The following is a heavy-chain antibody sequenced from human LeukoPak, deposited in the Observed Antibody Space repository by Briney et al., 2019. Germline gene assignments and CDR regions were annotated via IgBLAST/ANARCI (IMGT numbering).Heavy chain of an antibody. Sequence: GASVKVSCKASGYTFTTVALIWGRQAAGQGLEWMGWINTNTANPTYAQAFTGRFVLSLDTSVSTSYLQISSLKTADTAVSYCARVRRFLNGGVAGIDYWGQRSLVTVSS. J-gene: IGHJ4*02. CDR3: ARVRRFLNGGVAGIDY. V-gene: IGHV7-4-1*02. CDR1: GYTFTTVA. D-gene: IGHD3-3*01. CDR2: INTNTANP.